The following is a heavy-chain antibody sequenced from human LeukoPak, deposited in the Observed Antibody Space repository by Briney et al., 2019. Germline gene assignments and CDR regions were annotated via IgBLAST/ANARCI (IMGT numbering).Heavy chain of an antibody. J-gene: IGHJ4*02. CDR2: ISGSYGST. V-gene: IGHV3-23*01. Sequence: GRSLRLSCAASGFTFSSYAISSVRRAPGKGLGWVSAISGSYGSTYYADSVQGRFTITRDNSNNTLYLQMHSLRAEDTAVYYCAKAGYYNDTGGFDYWGQGTMVTVSS. D-gene: IGHD3-22*01. CDR1: GFTFSSYA. CDR3: AKAGYYNDTGGFDY.